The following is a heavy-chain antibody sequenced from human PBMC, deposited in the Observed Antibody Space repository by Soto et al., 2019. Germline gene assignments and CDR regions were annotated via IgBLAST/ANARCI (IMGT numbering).Heavy chain of an antibody. CDR3: TREQSADNYFDP. CDR1: GAALSSGGYF. J-gene: IGHJ5*02. Sequence: LSLTCTVSGAALSSGGYFYTWFRQPPGKGLEWLGYIYYSGGTNYNPSLKSRVTISLDKSKSQFSLRLISVNAADTAVYYCTREQSADNYFDPWGQGTLVTVSS. V-gene: IGHV4-61*08. D-gene: IGHD6-19*01. CDR2: IYYSGGT.